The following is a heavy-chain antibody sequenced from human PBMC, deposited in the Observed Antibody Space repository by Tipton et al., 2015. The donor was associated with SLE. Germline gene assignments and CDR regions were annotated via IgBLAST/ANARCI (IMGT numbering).Heavy chain of an antibody. CDR3: ARDRGWDSNDPGVAFDI. CDR2: IAYSGST. D-gene: IGHD6-13*01. V-gene: IGHV4-59*02. CDR1: GGSVSSYY. Sequence: TLSLTCTVSGGSVSSYYWSWIRQPPGKGLEWIGYIAYSGSTDYNPSLKSRVTISVDTSKNQFSLKLSSVTAADTAVYYCARDRGWDSNDPGVAFDIWGQGTMVPVSS. J-gene: IGHJ3*02.